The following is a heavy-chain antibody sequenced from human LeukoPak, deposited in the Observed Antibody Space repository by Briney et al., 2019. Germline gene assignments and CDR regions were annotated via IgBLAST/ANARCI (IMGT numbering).Heavy chain of an antibody. CDR2: INHSGST. Sequence: SETLSLTCIVSGGSISSRSYYWGWIRQPPGKGLEWIGEINHSGSTNYNPSLKSRVTISVDTSKNQFSLKLSSVTAADTAVYYCARGPRSIGYYLPSFDYWGQGTLVTVSS. CDR1: GGSISSRSYY. J-gene: IGHJ4*02. D-gene: IGHD3-22*01. V-gene: IGHV4-39*07. CDR3: ARGPRSIGYYLPSFDY.